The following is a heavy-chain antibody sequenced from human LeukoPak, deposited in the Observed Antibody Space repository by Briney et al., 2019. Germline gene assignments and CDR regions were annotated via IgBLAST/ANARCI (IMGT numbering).Heavy chain of an antibody. Sequence: SETLSLTCSVSGYSISSGYYWGWIRQPPGKGLEWIGSSNHSGSSYYNPSLKSRVTILVGTSRNQFSLKLTSVTVADTAVYYCAKDTYDSRGYYPWDHWGQGTLVTVSS. D-gene: IGHD3-22*01. V-gene: IGHV4-38-2*02. J-gene: IGHJ4*02. CDR2: SNHSGSS. CDR1: GYSISSGYY. CDR3: AKDTYDSRGYYPWDH.